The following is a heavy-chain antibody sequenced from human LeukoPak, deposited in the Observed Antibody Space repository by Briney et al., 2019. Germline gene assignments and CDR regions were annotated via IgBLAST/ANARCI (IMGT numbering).Heavy chain of an antibody. CDR1: GFTFSSYA. J-gene: IGHJ4*02. D-gene: IGHD4-17*01. Sequence: PPGGSLRLSCAASGFTFSSYAMSWVRQAPGKGLEWVSAISGSGGSTYYADSVKGRFTISRDNSKNTLYLQMNSLRAEDTAVYYCARDDSGDYLFDYWGQGTLVTVSS. CDR3: ARDDSGDYLFDY. CDR2: ISGSGGST. V-gene: IGHV3-23*01.